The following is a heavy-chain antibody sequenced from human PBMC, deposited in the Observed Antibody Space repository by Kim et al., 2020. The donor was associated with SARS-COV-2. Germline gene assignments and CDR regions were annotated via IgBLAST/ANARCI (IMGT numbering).Heavy chain of an antibody. Sequence: SETLSLTCAVYGGSFSAYSWIWIRQAPGKGLEWIGEVNHSGITKYHPSLKSRVTISVDTSKNQFSLKLPSVTAADTAVFYCARGRAEVVPSPILGLGPYYYYAMDVWGQETTVTVS. CDR2: VNHSGIT. J-gene: IGHJ6*02. CDR1: GGSFSAYS. D-gene: IGHD2-15*01. V-gene: IGHV4-34*01. CDR3: ARGRAEVVPSPILGLGPYYYYAMDV.